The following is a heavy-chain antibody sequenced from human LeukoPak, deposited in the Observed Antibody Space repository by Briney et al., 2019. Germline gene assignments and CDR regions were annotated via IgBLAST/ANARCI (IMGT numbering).Heavy chain of an antibody. D-gene: IGHD6-13*01. Sequence: ASVKVSCKASGYTFTGYYMHWVRQAPGQGLEWMGWINPNSGGTNYAQKFQGRVTMTRDTSTSTAYMELSRLRSDDTAVYYCARDQGSSSWYNPNFDYWGQGTLVTVSS. CDR2: INPNSGGT. V-gene: IGHV1-2*02. J-gene: IGHJ4*02. CDR3: ARDQGSSSWYNPNFDY. CDR1: GYTFTGYY.